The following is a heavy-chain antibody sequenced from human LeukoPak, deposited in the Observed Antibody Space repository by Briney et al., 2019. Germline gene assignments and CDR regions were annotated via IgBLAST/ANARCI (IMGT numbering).Heavy chain of an antibody. CDR3: ARLSGHYYYMDV. J-gene: IGHJ6*03. Sequence: PSETLSLTCAVSGYSISSDCYWGWIRQPPGKGLEWIGTIYHSGSTYYNPSLKSRLTISVDTSKNQFSLKLSSVTAADTAVYYCARLSGHYYYMDVWGKGTTVTVSS. CDR2: IYHSGST. CDR1: GYSISSDCY. D-gene: IGHD5-12*01. V-gene: IGHV4-38-2*01.